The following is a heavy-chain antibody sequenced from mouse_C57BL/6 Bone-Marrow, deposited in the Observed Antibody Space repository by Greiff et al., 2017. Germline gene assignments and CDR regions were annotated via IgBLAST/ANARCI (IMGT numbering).Heavy chain of an antibody. V-gene: IGHV14-4*01. Sequence: DVQLQESGAELVRPGASVKLSCTASGFHIKDDYLHWVKQRPEQGLEWIGWIDPENGDTEYASKFQGKATITADTSSNTAYLQLSSLTSEDTAVYYCTDSSKDYFDYWGQGTTLTVSS. J-gene: IGHJ2*01. CDR2: IDPENGDT. CDR1: GFHIKDDY. CDR3: TDSSKDYFDY. D-gene: IGHD3-2*02.